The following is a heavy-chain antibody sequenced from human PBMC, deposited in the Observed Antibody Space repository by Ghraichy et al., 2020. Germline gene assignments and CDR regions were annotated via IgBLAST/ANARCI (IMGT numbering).Heavy chain of an antibody. Sequence: SETLSLTCAVYGGSFSGYYWSWIRQPPGKGLEWIGEINHSGSTNYNPSLKSRVTISVDTSKNQFSLKLSSVTAADTAVYYCARWGRGYYDRPLDYWGQGTLVTVSS. V-gene: IGHV4-34*01. CDR1: GGSFSGYY. CDR3: ARWGRGYYDRPLDY. CDR2: INHSGST. D-gene: IGHD3-22*01. J-gene: IGHJ4*02.